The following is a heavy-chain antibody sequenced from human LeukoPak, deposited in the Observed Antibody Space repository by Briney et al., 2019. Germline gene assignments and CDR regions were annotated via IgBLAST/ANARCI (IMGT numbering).Heavy chain of an antibody. D-gene: IGHD5-18*01. V-gene: IGHV1-8*01. J-gene: IGHJ4*02. CDR2: MNPNSGYT. CDR1: GYTFTSYD. Sequence: GASVKVSCKASGYTFTSYDINWVRQATGQGLEWMGWMNPNSGYTGYAQKFQGRVTMTTDTSTSTAYMELRSLRSDDTAVYYCARLCSYGYFDYWGQGTLVTVSS. CDR3: ARLCSYGYFDY.